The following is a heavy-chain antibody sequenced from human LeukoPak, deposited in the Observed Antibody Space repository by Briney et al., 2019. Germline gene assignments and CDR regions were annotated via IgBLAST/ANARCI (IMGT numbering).Heavy chain of an antibody. J-gene: IGHJ3*02. V-gene: IGHV1-3*01. CDR3: ARASGYYGDAFDI. CDR2: INAGNGNT. Sequence: GASVKVSCKASGYTFTSYAMHWVRQAPGQRLEWMGWINAGNGNTKYSQKFQGRVTITRDTSASTAYMELSSLRSEDTAVYYCARASGYYGDAFDIWGQGTMVTVSS. D-gene: IGHD3-22*01. CDR1: GYTFTSYA.